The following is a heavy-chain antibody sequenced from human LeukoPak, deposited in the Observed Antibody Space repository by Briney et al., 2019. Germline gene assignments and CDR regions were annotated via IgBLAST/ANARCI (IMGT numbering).Heavy chain of an antibody. CDR1: GFTFSSYE. D-gene: IGHD3-10*01. V-gene: IGHV3-21*01. CDR3: AREDYYGSGSPWYFDL. J-gene: IGHJ2*01. CDR2: ISSSSSSR. Sequence: GGSLRLSCAASGFTFSSYEMNWVRQAPGKGLEWVSSISSSSSSRYYGDSVKGRFTISRDNAKNSLYLQMNSLRAEDTAVYYCAREDYYGSGSPWYFDLWGRGTLVTVSS.